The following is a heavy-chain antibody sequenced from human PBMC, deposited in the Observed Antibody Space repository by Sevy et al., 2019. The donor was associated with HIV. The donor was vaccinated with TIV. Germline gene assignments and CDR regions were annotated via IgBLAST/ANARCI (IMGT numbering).Heavy chain of an antibody. J-gene: IGHJ3*02. CDR1: GGTFSSYA. D-gene: IGHD1-26*01. Sequence: ASVKVSCKASGGTFSSYAISWVRQAPGQELEWMGGIIPIFGTANYAQKFQGRVTITADESTSTAYMELSSLRSEDTAVYYCARGAYSGSAGAFDIWGQGTMVTVSS. V-gene: IGHV1-69*13. CDR3: ARGAYSGSAGAFDI. CDR2: IIPIFGTA.